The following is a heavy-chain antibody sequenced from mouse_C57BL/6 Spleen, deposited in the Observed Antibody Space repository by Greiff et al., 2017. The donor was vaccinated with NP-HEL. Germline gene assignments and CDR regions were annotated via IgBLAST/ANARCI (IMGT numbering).Heavy chain of an antibody. CDR3: AFTTVVPYWYFDV. CDR2: IDPNSGGT. V-gene: IGHV1-72*01. D-gene: IGHD1-1*01. CDR1: GYTFTSYW. J-gene: IGHJ1*03. Sequence: QVQLQQPEAELVKPGASVKLSCKASGYTFTSYWMHWVKQRPGRGLEWIGRIDPNSGGTKYNEKFKGKATLTVDKPSSTAYMQLSSLTSEDSAVSYCAFTTVVPYWYFDVWGTGTTLTVSS.